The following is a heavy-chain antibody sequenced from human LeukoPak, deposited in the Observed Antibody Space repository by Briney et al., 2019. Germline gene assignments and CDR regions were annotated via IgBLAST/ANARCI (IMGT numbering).Heavy chain of an antibody. V-gene: IGHV3-48*03. CDR2: ISSSGSTI. J-gene: IGHJ5*02. D-gene: IGHD6-19*01. CDR1: GFTFSSYE. CDR3: ARDSSGWYHWFDP. Sequence: GGSLRPSCAASGFTFSSYEMNWVRQAPGKGLEWISYISSSGSTIYYVDSVKGRFTISRDNAKNSLYLQMNSLRAEDTAVYYCARDSSGWYHWFDPWGQGTLVTVSS.